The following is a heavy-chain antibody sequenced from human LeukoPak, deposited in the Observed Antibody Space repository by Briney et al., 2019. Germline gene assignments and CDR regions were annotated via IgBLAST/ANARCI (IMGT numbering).Heavy chain of an antibody. D-gene: IGHD6-13*01. Sequence: GGSLRLSCAASGFTFSSYAMSWVRQAPGKGLEWVSAISGSGGSTYYADSVKGRFTISRDNSKNTLYLQMNSLRAEDTAVYYCAKPTGYSSSLPLRDWGQGTLVTVSS. CDR1: GFTFSSYA. V-gene: IGHV3-23*01. CDR3: AKPTGYSSSLPLRD. CDR2: ISGSGGST. J-gene: IGHJ4*02.